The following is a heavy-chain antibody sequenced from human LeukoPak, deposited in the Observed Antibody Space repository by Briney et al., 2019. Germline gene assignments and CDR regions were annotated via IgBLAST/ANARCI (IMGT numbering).Heavy chain of an antibody. D-gene: IGHD3-22*01. J-gene: IGHJ4*02. CDR1: GFTFSSYW. CDR3: ARVDDSSGYYYVSEPYYFDY. Sequence: PGGSLRLSCAASGFTFSSYWMSWVRQAPGKGLEWVANIKQDGSGKYYVDSVKGRFTISRDNAKNSLYLQMNSLRAEDTAVYYCARVDDSSGYYYVSEPYYFDYWGQGTLVTVSS. V-gene: IGHV3-7*01. CDR2: IKQDGSGK.